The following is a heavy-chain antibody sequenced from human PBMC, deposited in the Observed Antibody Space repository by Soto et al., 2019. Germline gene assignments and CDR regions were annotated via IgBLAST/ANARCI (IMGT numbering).Heavy chain of an antibody. CDR3: ARSPNYYYYGFDV. V-gene: IGHV4-61*08. D-gene: IGHD3-10*01. Sequence: SETLSLACTVSGGSVSSGDYVWSWLRQSPGKRLEWIAYIYYSGSTNYNPSLKSRATISVDTSKSQVSLTLTSMTAADAALYYCARSPNYYYYGFDVWGQGTAVTVSS. CDR2: IYYSGST. CDR1: GGSVSSGDYV. J-gene: IGHJ6*02.